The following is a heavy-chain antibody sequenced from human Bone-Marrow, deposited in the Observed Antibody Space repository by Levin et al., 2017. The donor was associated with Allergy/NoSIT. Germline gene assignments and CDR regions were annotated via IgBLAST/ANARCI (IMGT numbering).Heavy chain of an antibody. V-gene: IGHV1-69*13. J-gene: IGHJ4*02. D-gene: IGHD3-22*01. CDR2: IIPIFGTA. CDR1: GGTFSSYA. Sequence: GASVKVSCKASGGTFSSYAISWVRQAPGQGLEWMGGIIPIFGTANYAQKFQGRVTITADESTSTAYMELSSLRSEDTAVYYCARGRYDSSGYYGEYYFDYWGQGTLVTVSS. CDR3: ARGRYDSSGYYGEYYFDY.